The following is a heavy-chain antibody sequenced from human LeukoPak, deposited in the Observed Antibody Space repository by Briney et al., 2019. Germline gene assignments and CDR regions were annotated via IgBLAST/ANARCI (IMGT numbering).Heavy chain of an antibody. CDR2: IKQDGSEK. J-gene: IGHJ4*02. D-gene: IGHD1-14*01. V-gene: IGHV3-7*01. CDR1: GFAFSSYR. Sequence: GGSLRLSCAASGFAFSSYRMTWVRQAPGKGLEWVAKIKQDGSEKYYVDSVKGRFTISRDNAKSSLYLQMNSLRAEDTAVYYCARAYNKAFDYWGQGTLVTVSS. CDR3: ARAYNKAFDY.